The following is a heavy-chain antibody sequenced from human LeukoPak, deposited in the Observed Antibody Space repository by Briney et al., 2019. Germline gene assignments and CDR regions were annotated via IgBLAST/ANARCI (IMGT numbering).Heavy chain of an antibody. J-gene: IGHJ4*02. CDR1: GFIFNNAY. CDR3: ARAFGTTVTTGIDY. D-gene: IGHD4-17*01. Sequence: GGSLRLSCAASGFIFNNAYMCWVRQAPGKGLEWVSGINWNGGSTGYADSVKGRFTISRDNAKNSLYLQMNSLRAEDTALYHCARAFGTTVTTGIDYWGQGTLVTVSS. CDR2: INWNGGST. V-gene: IGHV3-20*01.